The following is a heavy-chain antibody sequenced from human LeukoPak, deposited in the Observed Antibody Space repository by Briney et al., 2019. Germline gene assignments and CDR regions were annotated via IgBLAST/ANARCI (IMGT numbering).Heavy chain of an antibody. J-gene: IGHJ4*02. CDR1: GFNFANHA. CDR2: ISGGGDIT. V-gene: IGHV3-23*01. Sequence: GSLRLSCAASGFNFANHAMSWVRQTPGKGLEWVSAISGGGDITYYADSVTGRFTISRDNSKDTLFLQMHSLRPGDTAVYYCARERYFDYWGQGTLVTVSS. CDR3: ARERYFDY.